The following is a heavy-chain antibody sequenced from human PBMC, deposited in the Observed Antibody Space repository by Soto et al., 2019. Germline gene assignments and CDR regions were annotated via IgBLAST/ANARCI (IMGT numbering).Heavy chain of an antibody. J-gene: IGHJ4*02. CDR1: GDSISSSTYF. D-gene: IGHD5-18*01. CDR2: INHSGST. CDR3: ARASNKRGNSYGPDY. Sequence: PSETLSLTCPVSGDSISSSTYFWGWVRQPPGKRLKRIGEINHSGSTNYNPSLKSLVTISVDTSKNQFSLKLSSVTAADTALYYCARASNKRGNSYGPDYWGQGTLVTVSS. V-gene: IGHV4-39*07.